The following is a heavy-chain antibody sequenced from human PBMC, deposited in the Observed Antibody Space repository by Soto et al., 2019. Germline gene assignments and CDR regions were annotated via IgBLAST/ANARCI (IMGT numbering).Heavy chain of an antibody. J-gene: IGHJ6*02. Sequence: SETLSLPGTVSGGSVSRGSYYWSWIRRPPGKGLEWMGYSYYSGSTNYNPSLKSRATISVDTSKNQFSLKLSSVTAADTAVYYCARDRLAAAGTYYGMDVWGQGTTVTVSS. D-gene: IGHD6-13*01. V-gene: IGHV4-61*01. CDR2: SYYSGST. CDR1: GGSVSRGSYY. CDR3: ARDRLAAAGTYYGMDV.